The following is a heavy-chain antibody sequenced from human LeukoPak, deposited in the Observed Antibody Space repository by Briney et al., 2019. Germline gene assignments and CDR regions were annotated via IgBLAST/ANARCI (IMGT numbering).Heavy chain of an antibody. J-gene: IGHJ4*02. D-gene: IGHD3-10*01. V-gene: IGHV4-34*01. CDR1: GGSFSGYY. CDR2: INHSGST. Sequence: PSETLSLTCAVYGGSFSGYYWSWIRQPPGKGLEWIGVINHSGSTNYNPSLKSRVTISVDTSKNQFSLKLSSVTAADTAVYYCAREVVRGVIGLDYWGQGTLVTVSS. CDR3: AREVVRGVIGLDY.